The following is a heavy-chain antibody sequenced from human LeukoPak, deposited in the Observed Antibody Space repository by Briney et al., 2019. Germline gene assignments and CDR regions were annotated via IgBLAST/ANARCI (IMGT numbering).Heavy chain of an antibody. CDR1: GYTFTGYY. Sequence: ASVKVSCKASGYTFTGYYMHWVRQAPGQGLEWMGRINPNSGGTNYAQKFQGRVTMARDTSISTAYMELSRLTSDDTAVYYCARLISSSWYGVFDYWGQGTLVTVSS. D-gene: IGHD6-13*01. CDR2: INPNSGGT. J-gene: IGHJ4*02. CDR3: ARLISSSWYGVFDY. V-gene: IGHV1-2*06.